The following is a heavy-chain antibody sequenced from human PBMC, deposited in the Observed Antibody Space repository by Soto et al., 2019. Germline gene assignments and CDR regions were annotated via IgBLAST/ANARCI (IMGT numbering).Heavy chain of an antibody. Sequence: SETLSLTCTVSGGSISSTTYYWGWIRQPPGKGLEWIGSIYYSGSTYYNPSLKSRLTISVDTSKNQFSLKLSSVTAPDTALYYCARHGVAALQFDYWGQGTLFTVS. D-gene: IGHD6-25*01. CDR2: IYYSGST. CDR1: GGSISSTTYY. V-gene: IGHV4-39*01. J-gene: IGHJ4*02. CDR3: ARHGVAALQFDY.